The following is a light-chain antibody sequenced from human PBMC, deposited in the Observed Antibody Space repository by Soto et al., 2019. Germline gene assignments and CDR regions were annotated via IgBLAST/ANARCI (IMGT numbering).Light chain of an antibody. CDR1: SSDVGGHDF. CDR2: DVD. CDR3: SSYKSRSSTNTLTWV. V-gene: IGLV2-14*01. J-gene: IGLJ3*02. Sequence: QSALTQPASVSGSPGQSITISCTGTSSDVGGHDFVSWYQQHPGKAPKVMIYDVDTRPSGVSNRFSGSKSGNTASLTISGLQAEDEATYYCSSYKSRSSTNTLTWVFGGGTKLTVL.